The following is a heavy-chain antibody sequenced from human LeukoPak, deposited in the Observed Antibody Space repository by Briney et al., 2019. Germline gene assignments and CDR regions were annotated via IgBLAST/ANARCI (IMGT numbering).Heavy chain of an antibody. J-gene: IGHJ4*02. D-gene: IGHD3-16*02. Sequence: SETLSLTCTVSGGSISGYYWSWIRQPPGKGLEWIGEINHSGSTNYNPSLKSRVTISVDTSKNQFSLKLSSVTAADTAVYYCARGIDDYVWGSYRRYYFDYWGQGTLVTVSS. CDR3: ARGIDDYVWGSYRRYYFDY. CDR1: GGSISGYY. V-gene: IGHV4-34*01. CDR2: INHSGST.